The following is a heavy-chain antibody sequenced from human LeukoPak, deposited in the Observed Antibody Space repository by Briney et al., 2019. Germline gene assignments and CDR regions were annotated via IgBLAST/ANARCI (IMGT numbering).Heavy chain of an antibody. Sequence: SETLSLTCTVSGGSISSSSYYWGWIRQPPGKGLEWIGSIYYSGSTYYNPSLKSRVTMSVDTSKNQFSLNLTSVTAADTAVYYCARDLGGHNYGPFDSWGQGTLVTVSS. V-gene: IGHV4-39*07. CDR3: ARDLGGHNYGPFDS. CDR1: GGSISSSSYY. J-gene: IGHJ4*02. D-gene: IGHD5-18*01. CDR2: IYYSGST.